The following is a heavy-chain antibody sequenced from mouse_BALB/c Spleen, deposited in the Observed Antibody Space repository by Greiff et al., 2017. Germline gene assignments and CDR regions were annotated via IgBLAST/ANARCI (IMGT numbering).Heavy chain of an antibody. Sequence: EVHLVESGGGLVQPGGSRKLSCAASGFTFSSFGMHWVRQAPEKGLEWVAYISSGSSTIYYADTVKGRFTISRDNPKNTLFLQMTSLRSEDTAMYYCAREGIGYWYFDVWGAGTTVTVSS. CDR1: GFTFSSFG. J-gene: IGHJ1*01. CDR3: AREGIGYWYFDV. CDR2: ISSGSSTI. V-gene: IGHV5-17*02.